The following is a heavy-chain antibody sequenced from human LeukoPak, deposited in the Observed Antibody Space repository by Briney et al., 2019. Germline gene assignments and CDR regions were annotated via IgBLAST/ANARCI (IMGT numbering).Heavy chain of an antibody. CDR3: ARGRVGQWLVDAFDI. D-gene: IGHD6-19*01. V-gene: IGHV3-21*01. Sequence: GGSLRLSCAASGFTFSRYSMNWVCQAPGKGLEWVSSISTSSSFLYYADSVKGRFTISRDNAKNSLYLQMNSLRAEDTAVYYCARGRVGQWLVDAFDIWGQGTMVTVSS. CDR1: GFTFSRYS. CDR2: ISTSSSFL. J-gene: IGHJ3*02.